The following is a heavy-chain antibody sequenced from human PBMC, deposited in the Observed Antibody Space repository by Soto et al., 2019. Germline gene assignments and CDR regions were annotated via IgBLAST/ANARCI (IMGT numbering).Heavy chain of an antibody. CDR2: IWYDGSNK. CDR3: GSGPPPLPHAY. Sequence: PGGSLRLPCAASGFTFSSYGMHWVRQAPGKGLEWVAVIWYDGSNKYYADSVKGRFTISRDNSKNTLYLQMNSLRAEDTAVYFCGSGPPPLPHAYCGQGSLVPVSS. V-gene: IGHV3-33*01. CDR1: GFTFSSYG. J-gene: IGHJ1*01.